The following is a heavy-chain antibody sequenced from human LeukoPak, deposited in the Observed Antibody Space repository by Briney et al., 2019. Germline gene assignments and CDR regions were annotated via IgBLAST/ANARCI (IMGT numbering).Heavy chain of an antibody. V-gene: IGHV3-30*02. D-gene: IGHD3-10*01. Sequence: GGSLRLSCAASGFTFSSYGMHWVRQAPGKGLEWVAFIRYDGSNKYYADSVKGRFTISRDNSKNPLYLQMNSLRAEDTAVYYCAREAPERAYYYGSGSPGYAAFDIWGQGTMVTVSS. CDR3: AREAPERAYYYGSGSPGYAAFDI. CDR1: GFTFSSYG. CDR2: IRYDGSNK. J-gene: IGHJ3*02.